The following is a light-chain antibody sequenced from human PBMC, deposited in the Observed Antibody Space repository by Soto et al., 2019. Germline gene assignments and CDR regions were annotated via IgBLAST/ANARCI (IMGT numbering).Light chain of an antibody. CDR1: SSDVGGYNY. CDR2: DVS. J-gene: IGLJ2*01. Sequence: QSALTQPASVSGSPGQSITISCTGTSSDVGGYNYVSWYQQHPGKAPKLMIYDVSNRPSGVSNRFSGSKSGNTASLTISGRQDEDDAYYYCSSYTSSSNLYVVFGGGTKLTV. CDR3: SSYTSSSNLYVV. V-gene: IGLV2-14*01.